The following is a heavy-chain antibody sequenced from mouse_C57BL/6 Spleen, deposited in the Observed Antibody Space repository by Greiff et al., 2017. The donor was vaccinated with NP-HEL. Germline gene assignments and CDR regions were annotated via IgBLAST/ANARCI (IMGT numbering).Heavy chain of an antibody. V-gene: IGHV5-16*01. CDR3: AREGYGYYFDY. CDR2: INYDGSST. J-gene: IGHJ2*01. CDR1: GFTFSDYY. Sequence: DVKLVESEGGLVQPGSSMKLSCTASGFTFSDYYMAWVRQVPEKGLEWVANINYDGSSTYYLDSLKSRFIISRDNAKNILYLQMSSLKSEDTATYYCAREGYGYYFDYWGQGTTLTVSS. D-gene: IGHD1-1*01.